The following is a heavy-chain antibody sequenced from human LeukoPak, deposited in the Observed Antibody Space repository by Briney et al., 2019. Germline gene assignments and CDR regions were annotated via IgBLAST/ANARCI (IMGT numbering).Heavy chain of an antibody. CDR1: GGTFSSYA. Sequence: GASVKVSCKASGGTFSSYAISWVRQAPGQGLEWMGGIIPIFGTANYAQKFQGRVTITADESTSTAYMELSSLRSEDTAVYYCARAIRNGNSDTGFDYWGQGTLVTVSS. CDR3: ARAIRNGNSDTGFDY. V-gene: IGHV1-69*13. D-gene: IGHD4-23*01. CDR2: IIPIFGTA. J-gene: IGHJ4*02.